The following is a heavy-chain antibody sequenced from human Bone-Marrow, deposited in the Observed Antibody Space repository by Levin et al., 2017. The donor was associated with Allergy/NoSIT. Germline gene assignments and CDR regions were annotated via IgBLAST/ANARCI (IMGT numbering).Heavy chain of an antibody. CDR1: GFTFSDYY. CDR3: ARGLYYYDSSGLEGFDI. Sequence: GGSLRLSCAASGFTFSDYYMSWIRQAPGKGLEWVSYISSGGNTIYYAASVKGRFTISRDNAKKSLYLQMNSLRAEDTSVYFCARGLYYYDSSGLEGFDIWGQGTMVTVSS. D-gene: IGHD3-22*01. V-gene: IGHV3-11*01. CDR2: ISSGGNTI. J-gene: IGHJ3*02.